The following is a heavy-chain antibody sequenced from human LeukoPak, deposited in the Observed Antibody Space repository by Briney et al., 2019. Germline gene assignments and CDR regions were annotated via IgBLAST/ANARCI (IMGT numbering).Heavy chain of an antibody. CDR1: GGSISSNRYY. CDR2: IYYSGTT. D-gene: IGHD6-19*01. V-gene: IGHV4-39*07. Sequence: SETLSLTCTVSGGSISSNRYYWAWIRQPPGKGLEWIGTIYYSGTTYYNPSLKSRVAISVDTSKNQFSLKLSSVTAADTAVYYCARRGWSPPIFDYWGQGTLVTVSS. CDR3: ARRGWSPPIFDY. J-gene: IGHJ4*02.